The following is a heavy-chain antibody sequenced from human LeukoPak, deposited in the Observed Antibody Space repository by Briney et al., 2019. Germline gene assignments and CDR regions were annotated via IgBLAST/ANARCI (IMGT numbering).Heavy chain of an antibody. J-gene: IGHJ4*02. Sequence: GESLKISCKGSGYSFTSYWIGWVSQMPGKGLEWMGIIYPGDSDTRYSPSFQGQVTISAAKSISTAYLQWSSLKASDTAMYYCARQMVTKDFDYWGQGTLVTVSS. D-gene: IGHD4-23*01. V-gene: IGHV5-51*01. CDR2: IYPGDSDT. CDR1: GYSFTSYW. CDR3: ARQMVTKDFDY.